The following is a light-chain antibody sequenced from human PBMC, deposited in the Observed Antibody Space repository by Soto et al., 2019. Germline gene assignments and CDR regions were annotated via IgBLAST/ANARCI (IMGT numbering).Light chain of an antibody. CDR2: KAS. CDR3: QQYNNYPWT. Sequence: DIQMTQSPSTLSASVGDRVTITCRASQSISIWLAWYQQKPGKAPNLLISKASSLESGVPSRFIGSGSGTEFTLTISSLQPDDFATYSCQQYNNYPWTFGQGTKV. CDR1: QSISIW. J-gene: IGKJ1*01. V-gene: IGKV1-5*03.